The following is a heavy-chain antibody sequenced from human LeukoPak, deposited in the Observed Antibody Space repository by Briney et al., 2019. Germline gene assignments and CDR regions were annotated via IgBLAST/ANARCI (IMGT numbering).Heavy chain of an antibody. V-gene: IGHV4-30-4*02. CDR1: GGSISSGNYY. CDR3: ARWGGPEDYYYYGMDV. D-gene: IGHD3-16*01. CDR2: IFYLGNT. Sequence: SSETLSLTCTVSGGSISSGNYYWSWIRQPPGKGLEWIGYIFYLGNTYYTPSLKSRVTISVDTSKNQFSLKLSSVTAADTAVYYCARWGGPEDYYYYGMDVWGQGTTVTVSS. J-gene: IGHJ6*02.